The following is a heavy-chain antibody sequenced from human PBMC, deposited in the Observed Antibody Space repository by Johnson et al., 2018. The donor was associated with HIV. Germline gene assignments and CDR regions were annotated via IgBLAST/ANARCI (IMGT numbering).Heavy chain of an antibody. D-gene: IGHD4-23*01. V-gene: IGHV3-30*04. Sequence: QVLLVESGGGVVQPGRSLRLSCAASGFTFSSYAMHWVRQAPGKGLEWVAVISYDGSNKYYADSVKARFTISRDNSKNTLYLQMNSLRAEDTAVYYCARDGGETVVGSGAFDVWGQGTMVTVSS. J-gene: IGHJ3*01. CDR3: ARDGGETVVGSGAFDV. CDR1: GFTFSSYA. CDR2: ISYDGSNK.